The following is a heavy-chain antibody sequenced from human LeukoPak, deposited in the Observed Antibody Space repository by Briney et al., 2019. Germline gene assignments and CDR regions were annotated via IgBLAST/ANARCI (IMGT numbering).Heavy chain of an antibody. CDR1: GFTFSSYG. D-gene: IGHD3-22*01. V-gene: IGHV3-33*06. CDR2: IWYDGSNK. Sequence: PGGSLRLSCAASGFTFSSYGMHWVRQAPGKGLEWVAVIWYDGSNKYYADSVKGRFTISRDNSKNTLYLQMNSLRAEDTAVYYCAKDPRRNYYDSSGRVYYFDYWGQGTLVTASS. CDR3: AKDPRRNYYDSSGRVYYFDY. J-gene: IGHJ4*02.